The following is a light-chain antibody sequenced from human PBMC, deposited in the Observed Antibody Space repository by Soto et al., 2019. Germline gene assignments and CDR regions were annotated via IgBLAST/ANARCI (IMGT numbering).Light chain of an antibody. CDR1: QSVSSSS. Sequence: EIVLTQSPGTLSLSPGERATLSCRASQSVSSSSLAWYQQKRGQAPRLLIHDASSRATGIPDRFSGSGSGTDFTLTISRLEPEDFAVYYCQQSGSSPRTFGQGTRVEVK. CDR2: DAS. V-gene: IGKV3-20*01. J-gene: IGKJ1*01. CDR3: QQSGSSPRT.